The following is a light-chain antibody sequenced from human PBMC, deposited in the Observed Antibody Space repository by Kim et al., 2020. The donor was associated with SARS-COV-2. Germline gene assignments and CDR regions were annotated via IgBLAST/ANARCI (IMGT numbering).Light chain of an antibody. J-gene: IGKJ2*01. V-gene: IGKV3-20*01. Sequence: SLSPGERATLSCRASQSVPSNYLAWYQQKPGQAPSLLIHGASSRATGISDRFSGSGSGTDFTLTISRLEPEDFAVYYCQQYGSSYTFGQGTKLEI. CDR1: QSVPSNY. CDR2: GAS. CDR3: QQYGSSYT.